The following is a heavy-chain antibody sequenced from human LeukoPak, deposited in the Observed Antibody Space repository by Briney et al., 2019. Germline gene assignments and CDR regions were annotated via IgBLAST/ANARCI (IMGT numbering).Heavy chain of an antibody. CDR2: ISSSGNTI. Sequence: GGSLRLSCAASEXTFTSYELNWVRQAPGKGLEWVSYISSSGNTISYADSVKGRFTISRDNAKNSLHLQVISLRAEDTAVYYCARGPSIAARYDAFDIWGQGTMVTVSS. CDR1: EXTFTSYE. CDR3: ARGPSIAARYDAFDI. J-gene: IGHJ3*02. V-gene: IGHV3-48*03. D-gene: IGHD6-6*01.